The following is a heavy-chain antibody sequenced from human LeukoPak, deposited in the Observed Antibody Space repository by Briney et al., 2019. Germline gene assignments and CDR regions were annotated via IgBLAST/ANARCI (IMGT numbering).Heavy chain of an antibody. Sequence: SVTVSCKAYGGTFSSYAISWVRQAPGQGLEWMGRIIPIFGIANYAQKFQGRVTITADKSTSTAYMELSSLRSEDTAVYYCAGGGAVAVPHFDYWGQGTLVTVSS. D-gene: IGHD6-19*01. CDR1: GGTFSSYA. CDR2: IIPIFGIA. CDR3: AGGGAVAVPHFDY. J-gene: IGHJ4*02. V-gene: IGHV1-69*04.